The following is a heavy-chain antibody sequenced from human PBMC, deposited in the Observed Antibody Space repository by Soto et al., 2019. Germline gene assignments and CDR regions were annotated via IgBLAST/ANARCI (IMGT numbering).Heavy chain of an antibody. V-gene: IGHV5-51*01. D-gene: IGHD4-17*01. CDR2: IYPGDSDT. Sequence: GESLKISCKGSGYTFTTFWIGWVRQLPGKGLEWMGIIYPGDSDTRYSPSFRGQVTISADKSITTVSLQWSSLKASDTAMYYCPRLSHVYGDYAGAFDIWGRGTMVTVSS. CDR3: PRLSHVYGDYAGAFDI. J-gene: IGHJ3*02. CDR1: GYTFTTFW.